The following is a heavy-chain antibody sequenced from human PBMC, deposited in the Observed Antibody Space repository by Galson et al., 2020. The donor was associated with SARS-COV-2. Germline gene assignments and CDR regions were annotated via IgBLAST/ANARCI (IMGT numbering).Heavy chain of an antibody. V-gene: IGHV4-38-2*01. D-gene: IGHD3-22*01. J-gene: IGHJ2*01. CDR2: IYPNGRT. Sequence: SEPLSLTCAVSGYSIRTTNYWGWVRQPPGKGLEWIGSIYPNGRTYYNTSLKSRATTSVDTSKNQFSLRLDSVTAADTALYYCARQGVNMKVVVTVPGWYFDLWGRGTLVTVSS. CDR1: GYSIRTTNY. CDR3: ARQGVNMKVVVTVPGWYFDL.